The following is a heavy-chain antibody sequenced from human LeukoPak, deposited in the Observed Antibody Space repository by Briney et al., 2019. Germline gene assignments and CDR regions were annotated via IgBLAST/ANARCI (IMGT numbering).Heavy chain of an antibody. Sequence: PSETLSLTCTVSGGSISSSSYYWGWIRQPPGKGLEWIGSIYYSGSTYYNPSLKSRVTISVDTSKNQFSLKLSSVTAADTAVYYCARESVAYYDFWSGYYARNYGVDVWGQGTTVTVSS. D-gene: IGHD3-3*01. J-gene: IGHJ6*02. CDR1: GGSISSSSYY. CDR2: IYYSGST. CDR3: ARESVAYYDFWSGYYARNYGVDV. V-gene: IGHV4-39*01.